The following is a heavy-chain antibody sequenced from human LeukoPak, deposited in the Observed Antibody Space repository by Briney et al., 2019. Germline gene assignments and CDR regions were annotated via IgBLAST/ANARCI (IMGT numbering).Heavy chain of an antibody. CDR2: MYLSGTT. Sequence: SGTLSLTCTVSGDSINSLDLWSWVRQPPGKGLEWIGEMYLSGTTHSNPSVKSRVTISIDKSKNQFLLNLSSVTAADTAVYYCAGLVGRYSSGLYYYYLDYWGQGTLVTVSS. V-gene: IGHV4-4*02. CDR1: GDSINSLDL. D-gene: IGHD3-22*01. J-gene: IGHJ4*02. CDR3: AGLVGRYSSGLYYYYLDY.